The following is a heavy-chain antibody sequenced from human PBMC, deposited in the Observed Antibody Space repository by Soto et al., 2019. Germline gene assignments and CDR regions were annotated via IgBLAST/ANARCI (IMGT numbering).Heavy chain of an antibody. Sequence: PSETLSLTCTVSGGSISSGDYYWSWIRQPPGKGLEWIGYIYYSGSTYYNPSLKSRVTISVDTSKNQFSLKLSSLTAADTAVYYCAMENVLLWFGGPDGRSNYYYYGMDVWGQGTTVTVSS. CDR3: AMENVLLWFGGPDGRSNYYYYGMDV. CDR2: IYYSGST. J-gene: IGHJ6*02. CDR1: GGSISSGDYY. D-gene: IGHD3-10*01. V-gene: IGHV4-30-4*01.